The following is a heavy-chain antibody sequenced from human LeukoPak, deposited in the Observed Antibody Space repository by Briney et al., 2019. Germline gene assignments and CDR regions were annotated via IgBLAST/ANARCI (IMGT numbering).Heavy chain of an antibody. CDR2: INHSGST. CDR1: GGSFSGYY. Sequence: SETLSLTCAVYGGSFSGYYWSWIRQPPGKGLEWIGEINHSGSTNYNPSLKSRVTISVDTSKNPFSLKLSSVTAADTAVYYCARGYYYYYMDVWGKGTTVTVSS. V-gene: IGHV4-34*01. CDR3: ARGYYYYYMDV. J-gene: IGHJ6*03.